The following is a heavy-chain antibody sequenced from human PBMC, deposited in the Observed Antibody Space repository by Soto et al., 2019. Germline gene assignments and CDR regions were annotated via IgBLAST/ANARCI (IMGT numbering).Heavy chain of an antibody. D-gene: IGHD2-2*01. J-gene: IGHJ6*02. Sequence: TLSLTCAVYGGSFSGYYWSWIRQPPGKGLEWIGEINHSGSTNYNPSLKSRVTISVDTSKNQFSLKLSSVTAADTAVYYCARALIVVVPAAMFRAYYYGMDVWGQGTTVTVSS. CDR2: INHSGST. CDR3: ARALIVVVPAAMFRAYYYGMDV. CDR1: GGSFSGYY. V-gene: IGHV4-34*01.